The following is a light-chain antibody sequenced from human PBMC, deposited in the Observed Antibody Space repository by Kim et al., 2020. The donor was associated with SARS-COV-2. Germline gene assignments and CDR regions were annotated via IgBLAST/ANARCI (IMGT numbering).Light chain of an antibody. CDR1: SSNIGAGYD. V-gene: IGLV1-40*01. Sequence: QSVLPPPPSVSGAPGQRITISCAGSSSNIGAGYDVHWYQQLPGTAPKLLIYDNNNRPSGVPNRFSGSKSGTSASLAITGLQAEDEADYYCQSYDNSLTHFVIFGGGTKVTVL. CDR2: DNN. J-gene: IGLJ2*01. CDR3: QSYDNSLTHFVI.